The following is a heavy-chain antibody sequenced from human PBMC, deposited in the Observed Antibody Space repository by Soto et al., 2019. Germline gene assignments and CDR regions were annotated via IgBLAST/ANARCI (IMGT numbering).Heavy chain of an antibody. CDR2: IYHSGST. CDR3: VKDIYYFDY. CDR1: GGSIRGSNW. D-gene: IGHD2-21*01. J-gene: IGHJ4*02. Sequence: QVQLQESGPGLVKPSGTLSLTCAVSGGSIRGSNWWSWVRQPPGKGLEWIGEIYHSGSTNYNPSLESRVTISVDKSKHQFSLKLTSVTAADTAVYYCVKDIYYFDYWGQGTLGTVSS. V-gene: IGHV4-4*02.